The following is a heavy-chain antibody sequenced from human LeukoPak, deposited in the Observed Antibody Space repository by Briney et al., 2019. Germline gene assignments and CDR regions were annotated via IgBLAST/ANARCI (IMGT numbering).Heavy chain of an antibody. D-gene: IGHD3-3*01. Sequence: SGGSRGLSCAASGFTFSSYWMSWFRKAPGKGLEWVANIKQDGSEKYYVDSVKGRFTISRDNAKNSLYLQMNSLRAEDTAVYYCARGSGYRYFDYWGQGTLVTVSS. J-gene: IGHJ4*02. CDR3: ARGSGYRYFDY. CDR2: IKQDGSEK. CDR1: GFTFSSYW. V-gene: IGHV3-7*01.